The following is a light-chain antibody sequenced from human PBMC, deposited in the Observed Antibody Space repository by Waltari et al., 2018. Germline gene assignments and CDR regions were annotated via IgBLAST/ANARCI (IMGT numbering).Light chain of an antibody. V-gene: IGKV2D-29*01. CDR1: QSLLHSNGNTY. Sequence: DIVMTQTPLSLPVTPGEPASISCRSSQSLLHSNGNTYLYWFLQKPGQPPRLLIYRVSNLFSGVPDRFSGSGSGTDFTLKISRVEAEDVGVYYCMQTLQNPHSFGQGTKVEIK. CDR2: RVS. CDR3: MQTLQNPHS. J-gene: IGKJ2*03.